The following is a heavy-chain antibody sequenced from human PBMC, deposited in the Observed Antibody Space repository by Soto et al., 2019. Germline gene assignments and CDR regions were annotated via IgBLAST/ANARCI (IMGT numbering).Heavy chain of an antibody. Sequence: GGSLRLSCAASGFTFSSYSMNWVRQAPGKGLEWVAVIWYDGSNKYYADSVKGRFTISRDNSKNTLYLQMNSLRAEDTAVYYCARDSSGSYHYFDYWGQGTLVTVSS. V-gene: IGHV3-33*08. D-gene: IGHD1-26*01. CDR1: GFTFSSYS. CDR3: ARDSSGSYHYFDY. CDR2: IWYDGSNK. J-gene: IGHJ4*02.